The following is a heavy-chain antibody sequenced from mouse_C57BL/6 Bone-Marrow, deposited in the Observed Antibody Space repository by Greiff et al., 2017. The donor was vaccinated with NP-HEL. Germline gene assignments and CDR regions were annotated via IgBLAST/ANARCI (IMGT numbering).Heavy chain of an antibody. CDR3: ARRGLRLFAY. J-gene: IGHJ3*01. Sequence: VQLQQSGAELARPGASVKLSCKASGYTFTSYGISWVKQRTGQGLEWIGEIYPRSGNTYYNEKFKGKATLTADKSSSTAYMELRSLTSEDSAVYFCARRGLRLFAYWGQGTLVTVSA. V-gene: IGHV1-81*01. CDR2: IYPRSGNT. D-gene: IGHD2-4*01. CDR1: GYTFTSYG.